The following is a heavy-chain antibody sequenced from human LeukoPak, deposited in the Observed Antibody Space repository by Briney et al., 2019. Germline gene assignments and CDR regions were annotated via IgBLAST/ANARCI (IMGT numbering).Heavy chain of an antibody. D-gene: IGHD6-6*01. Sequence: WASVKVSCKASGGTFSSYAISWVRQAPGQGLEWMGGIIPIFGTANYAQKFQGRVTITAAESTSTAYMELSSLRSEDTAVYYCARPDRRYSSSPYFDYWGQGTLVTVSS. CDR2: IIPIFGTA. V-gene: IGHV1-69*01. CDR3: ARPDRRYSSSPYFDY. CDR1: GGTFSSYA. J-gene: IGHJ4*02.